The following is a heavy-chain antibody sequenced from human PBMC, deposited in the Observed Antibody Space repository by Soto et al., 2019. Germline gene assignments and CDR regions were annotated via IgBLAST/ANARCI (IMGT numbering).Heavy chain of an antibody. CDR1: GGSFSGYY. J-gene: IGHJ4*02. CDR2: INHSRST. D-gene: IGHD3-10*01. V-gene: IGHV4-34*01. Sequence: SETLSLTCAVYGGSFSGYYWSWIRQPPGKGLEWIGEINHSRSTNYNPSLKSRVTISVDTSKNQFSLKLSSVTAADTAVYYCARAGRLLWFGELRPSYYFDYWGQGTLVTVSS. CDR3: ARAGRLLWFGELRPSYYFDY.